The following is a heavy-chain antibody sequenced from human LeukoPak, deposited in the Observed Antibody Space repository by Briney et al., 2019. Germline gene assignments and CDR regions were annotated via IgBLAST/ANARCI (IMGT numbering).Heavy chain of an antibody. CDR3: TRRGHYDSSTYSYFDY. D-gene: IGHD3-22*01. J-gene: IGHJ4*02. CDR2: IRSKANSYAT. V-gene: IGHV3-73*01. Sequence: GGSLRLSCAASGFTFSGSSMHWVRQAFGKGLEWVGRIRSKANSYATAYAASVKGRFTISRDDSKNTAYLQMNSLKIEDTAVYYCTRRGHYDSSTYSYFDYWGQGTLVTVSS. CDR1: GFTFSGSS.